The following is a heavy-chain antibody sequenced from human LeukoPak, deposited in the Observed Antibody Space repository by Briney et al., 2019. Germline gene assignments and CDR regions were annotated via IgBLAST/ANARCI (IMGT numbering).Heavy chain of an antibody. CDR1: GGSISSGGYY. CDR3: ARDWGGQVDY. CDR2: IYYSGST. J-gene: IGHJ4*02. D-gene: IGHD7-27*01. V-gene: IGHV4-31*03. Sequence: SETLSLTCTVSGGSISSGGYYWSWIRQHPGKGLEWIGYIYYSGSTYYNPSLKSRVTISVDTSKNQFSLKLGSVTAADTAVYYCARDWGGQVDYWGQGTLVTVSS.